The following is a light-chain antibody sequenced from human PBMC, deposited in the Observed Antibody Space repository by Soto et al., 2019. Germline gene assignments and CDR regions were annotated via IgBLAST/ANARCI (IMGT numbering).Light chain of an antibody. J-gene: IGKJ4*01. Sequence: DIQMTQSPSSLSASVGDRVTITCRASQTVSHYLNWYQQKPGTAPKLLIYGASSLHSGVPSRFSGRGSGTDFTHTIASLQPEDYATYYCHQCYANPTFGGATEVEVK. CDR3: HQCYANPT. CDR2: GAS. V-gene: IGKV1-39*01. CDR1: QTVSHY.